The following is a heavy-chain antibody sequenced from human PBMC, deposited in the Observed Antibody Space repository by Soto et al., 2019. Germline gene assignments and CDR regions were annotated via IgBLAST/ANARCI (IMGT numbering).Heavy chain of an antibody. CDR1: GGSSSSYG. CDR2: IYYSGST. Sequence: LVTLRVTSTVSGGSSSSYGGRWIRQHPGKGLEWIGYIYYSGSTNYNPSLKSRVTISVDTSKNQFSLKLSSVTAADTAVYYCARDVGVGGQQLVRWFDPWGQGTLVTGSS. CDR3: ARDVGVGGQQLVRWFDP. J-gene: IGHJ5*02. D-gene: IGHD6-13*01. V-gene: IGHV4-59*01.